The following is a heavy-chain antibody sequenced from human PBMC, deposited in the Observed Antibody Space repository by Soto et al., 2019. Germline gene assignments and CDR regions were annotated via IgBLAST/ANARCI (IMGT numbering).Heavy chain of an antibody. V-gene: IGHV3-21*01. CDR1: GFTFSSYS. CDR3: ARDRCSGGSGYTADIDV. D-gene: IGHD2-15*01. CDR2: ISSSSSYI. Sequence: GGSLRLSCAASGFTFSSYSMNWVRQAPGKGLEWVSSISSSSSYIYYADSVKGRFTISRDNAKNSLYLQMNSLRAEDTAVYYGARDRCSGGSGYTADIDVWGRGTTITVSS. J-gene: IGHJ6*03.